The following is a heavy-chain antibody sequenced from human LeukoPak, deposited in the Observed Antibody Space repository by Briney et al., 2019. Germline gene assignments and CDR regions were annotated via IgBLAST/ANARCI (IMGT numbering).Heavy chain of an antibody. CDR1: GGSSSSYY. D-gene: IGHD6-13*01. Sequence: SETLSLTGTVSGGSSSSYYWSWIRQPPGKGLEWIGYIYYSGSTNYDPSLKSRVTISVDTSKNQFSLKLSSVTAADTAVYYCARRLGSSSWYYWGQGTLVTVSS. V-gene: IGHV4-59*12. J-gene: IGHJ4*02. CDR3: ARRLGSSSWYY. CDR2: IYYSGST.